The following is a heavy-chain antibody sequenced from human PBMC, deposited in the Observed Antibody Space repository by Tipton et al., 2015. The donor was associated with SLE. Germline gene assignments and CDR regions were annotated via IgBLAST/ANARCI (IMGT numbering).Heavy chain of an antibody. CDR2: IDYIGGT. V-gene: IGHV4-39*07. J-gene: IGHJ4*02. Sequence: TLSLTCTVSGGSISSSPYWAWIRQPPDKGLECIGNIDYIGGTYYNPSLKSRVAISIDTSKKQFSLRLSSVTAADTAVYYCAGRGDLVVVTAYLDYWGQGTLVTVSS. CDR3: AGRGDLVVVTAYLDY. CDR1: GGSISSSPY. D-gene: IGHD2-21*02.